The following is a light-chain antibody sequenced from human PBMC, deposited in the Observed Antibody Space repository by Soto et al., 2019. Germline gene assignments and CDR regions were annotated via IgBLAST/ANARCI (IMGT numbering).Light chain of an antibody. Sequence: QSALTQPASVSGSPGQSITISCTGTSSDVGAYNYVSWYQHNPGKAPKLMIYEVSKRPSGVSNRFSGSKSGNTASLTISGLQPEDEADYYCTSYTSRSALYVFGTGTKVTVL. J-gene: IGLJ1*01. CDR1: SSDVGAYNY. CDR2: EVS. V-gene: IGLV2-14*01. CDR3: TSYTSRSALYV.